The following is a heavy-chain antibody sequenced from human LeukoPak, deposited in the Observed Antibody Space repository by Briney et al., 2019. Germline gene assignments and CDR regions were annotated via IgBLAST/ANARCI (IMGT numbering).Heavy chain of an antibody. J-gene: IGHJ4*02. Sequence: GGSLRLSCAASGFTFSNAWMNWVRQAPGKGLEWVGRIKSKTDGGTTDYAAPVKGRFTISRDDSKNTLYLQMNSLKTEDTAVYYCTREEVGTAMPDWGYWVEGTLVTV. CDR3: TREEVGTAMPDWGY. CDR1: GFTFSNAW. CDR2: IKSKTDGGTT. V-gene: IGHV3-15*07. D-gene: IGHD5-18*01.